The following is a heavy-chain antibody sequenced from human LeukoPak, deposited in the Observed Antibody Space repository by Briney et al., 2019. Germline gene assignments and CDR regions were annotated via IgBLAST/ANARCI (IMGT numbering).Heavy chain of an antibody. D-gene: IGHD5-24*01. CDR2: INPNSGGT. CDR3: ARDRRDGYYFDY. Sequence: ASVKVSCKASGYTFTGYYMHWVRQAPGQGLEWMGWINPNSGGTNYAQKFQGRVTMTRDTSISAAYMELSRLRSDDTAVYYCARDRRDGYYFDYWGQGTLVTVSS. V-gene: IGHV1-2*02. CDR1: GYTFTGYY. J-gene: IGHJ4*02.